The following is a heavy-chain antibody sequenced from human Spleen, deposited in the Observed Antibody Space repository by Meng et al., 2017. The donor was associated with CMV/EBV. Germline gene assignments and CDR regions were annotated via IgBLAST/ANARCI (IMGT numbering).Heavy chain of an antibody. J-gene: IGHJ4*02. D-gene: IGHD6-6*01. CDR1: GFTFSGYA. V-gene: IGHV3-30*02. CDR2: MRYDGSNI. Sequence: GESLKISCAASGFTFSGYAMHWVRQAPGKGLEWVAFMRYDGSNIHYAGSVKGRFTISRDNARNLVSLQMSSLRVDDTAVYYCARIGYSSSSFDYWGQGTLVTVSS. CDR3: ARIGYSSSSFDY.